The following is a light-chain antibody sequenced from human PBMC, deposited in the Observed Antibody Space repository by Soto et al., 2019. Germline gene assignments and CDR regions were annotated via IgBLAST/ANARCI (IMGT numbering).Light chain of an antibody. Sequence: QSALTQPASVSGSPGQSITISCTGASGDVGAYNYVSWYQQHPGKAPKLMIYDVGNRPSGVSNRFSGSKSGNTASLTISGLQAEDESDYYCTPHPGSSPPSVFGPGPKVTVL. CDR1: SGDVGAYNY. V-gene: IGLV2-14*01. CDR3: TPHPGSSPPSV. CDR2: DVG. J-gene: IGLJ1*01.